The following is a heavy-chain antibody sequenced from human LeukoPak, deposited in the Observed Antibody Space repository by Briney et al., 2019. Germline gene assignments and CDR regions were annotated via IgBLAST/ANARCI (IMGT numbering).Heavy chain of an antibody. CDR3: ARAGIAVAGTHSDY. J-gene: IGHJ4*02. CDR1: GFTFSSYS. V-gene: IGHV3-21*01. D-gene: IGHD6-19*01. CDR2: ISSSSSYI. Sequence: GGSLRLSCAASGFTFSSYSMNWVRQAPGKGLEWVSSISSSSSYIYYADSVKGRFTISRDNAKNSLYLQMNSLGAEDTAVYYCARAGIAVAGTHSDYWGQGTLVTVSS.